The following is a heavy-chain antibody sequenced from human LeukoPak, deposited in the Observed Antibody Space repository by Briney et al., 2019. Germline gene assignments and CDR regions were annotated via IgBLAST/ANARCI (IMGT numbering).Heavy chain of an antibody. CDR3: ASGGYCGSTSCYPNWFDP. D-gene: IGHD2-2*01. J-gene: IGHJ5*02. Sequence: SETLSLTCTVSGGSISSYYWSWIRQPPGKGLEWIGYISYSGSTNYNPSLKSRVTISVDTSKNQFSLKLSSVTAADTAVYYCASGGYCGSTSCYPNWFDPWGQGTLVTVSS. CDR1: GGSISSYY. CDR2: ISYSGST. V-gene: IGHV4-59*01.